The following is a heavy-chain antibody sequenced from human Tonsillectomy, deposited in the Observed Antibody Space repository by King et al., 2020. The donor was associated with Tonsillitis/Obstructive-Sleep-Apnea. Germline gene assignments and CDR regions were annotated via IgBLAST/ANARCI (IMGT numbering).Heavy chain of an antibody. D-gene: IGHD3-22*01. CDR1: GFTFSTYS. CDR3: AREGGRRHYDSSGYSPIDY. J-gene: IGHJ4*02. CDR2: ISSSSYYI. Sequence: VQLVESGGGLVKPGGSLRLSCAASGFTFSTYSMNWVRQAPGKGLEWVSSISSSSYYIYYADSMRGRFTISRDNAKNSLYLQMNSLRAEETAVYYCAREGGRRHYDSSGYSPIDYWGQGTLVSVSS. V-gene: IGHV3-21*01.